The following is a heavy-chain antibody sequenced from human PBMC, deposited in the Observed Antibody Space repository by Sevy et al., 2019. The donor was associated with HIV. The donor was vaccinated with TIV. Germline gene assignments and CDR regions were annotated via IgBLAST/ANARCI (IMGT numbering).Heavy chain of an antibody. CDR1: GGSISSYY. Sequence: SETLSLTCTVSGGSISSYYWSWIRQPPGKGLEWIGYIYYSGSTNYNPSLRSRVTISVDTSKNKFSLKLSSLTAADTALYYCARLYYDFWSGYYPLGYYYYGMDVWGQGTTVTVSS. V-gene: IGHV4-59*01. CDR3: ARLYYDFWSGYYPLGYYYYGMDV. J-gene: IGHJ6*02. CDR2: IYYSGST. D-gene: IGHD3-3*01.